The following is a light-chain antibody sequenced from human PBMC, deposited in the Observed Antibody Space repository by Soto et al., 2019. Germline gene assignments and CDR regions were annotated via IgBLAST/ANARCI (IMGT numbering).Light chain of an antibody. J-gene: IGLJ2*01. CDR1: SGHSNHA. Sequence: QLVLTQSPSASASLGASVKLTCTLSSGHSNHAIAWHQQQSEKGPRYLMKLNSDGSHSKGDGIPDRFSGSSSGAERYLTIASLQSEDEADYYCQTWGSGIAVFGGGTKLTVL. CDR2: LNSDGSH. V-gene: IGLV4-69*01. CDR3: QTWGSGIAV.